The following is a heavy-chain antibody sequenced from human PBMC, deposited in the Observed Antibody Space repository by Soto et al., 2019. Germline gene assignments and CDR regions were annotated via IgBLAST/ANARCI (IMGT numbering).Heavy chain of an antibody. Sequence: PGGSLRLSCVASGLTFGSRAMSWVRQAPGEGPQWVATITDNGGDAKYADSVRGRFVISRDNSKKTLYLQMTSLTAEDSAMYFCARGSTESYPGSRIFDFWGRGTLVTAPQ. CDR2: ITDNGGDA. CDR1: GLTFGSRA. J-gene: IGHJ4*02. V-gene: IGHV3-23*01. CDR3: ARGSTESYPGSRIFDF. D-gene: IGHD3-10*01.